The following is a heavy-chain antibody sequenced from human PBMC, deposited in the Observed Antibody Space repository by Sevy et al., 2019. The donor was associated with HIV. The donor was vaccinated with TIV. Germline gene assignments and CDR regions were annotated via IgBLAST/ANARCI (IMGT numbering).Heavy chain of an antibody. V-gene: IGHV3-30*18. Sequence: GGSLRLSCAASGFTFSSYGMHWVRQAPGKGLEWVAVISYDGSNKYYADSVKGRFTISRDNSKNTLYLQMNSLRAEDTAVYYCAKDQGGGYSYGVMDYWDQGTLVTVSS. CDR1: GFTFSSYG. CDR2: ISYDGSNK. D-gene: IGHD5-18*01. CDR3: AKDQGGGYSYGVMDY. J-gene: IGHJ4*02.